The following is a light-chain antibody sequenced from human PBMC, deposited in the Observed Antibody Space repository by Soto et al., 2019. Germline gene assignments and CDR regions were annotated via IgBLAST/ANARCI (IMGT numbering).Light chain of an antibody. CDR1: QSISSW. CDR3: QQYHSYSYT. Sequence: DIQMTQSPSTLSASVGDRATITCRASQSISSWLAWYQQKPGKAPNLLIYKASRLESGVPSRFSGSGSGTEFTLTISSLQPDDFATYYCQQYHSYSYTFGQGTKVDIK. V-gene: IGKV1-5*03. J-gene: IGKJ2*01. CDR2: KAS.